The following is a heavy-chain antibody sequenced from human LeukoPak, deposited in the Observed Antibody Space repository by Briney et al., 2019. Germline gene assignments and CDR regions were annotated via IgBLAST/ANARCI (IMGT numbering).Heavy chain of an antibody. CDR3: ARGGYCTSSTCYTELDP. J-gene: IGHJ5*02. D-gene: IGHD2-2*02. CDR1: GGTFSSYA. Sequence: GASVKVSCKASGGTFSSYAISWVRQAPGQGLEWMGRIIPILGIANYAQKFQGRVTITADKSTSTAYMELSSLRSEDTAVYYCARGGYCTSSTCYTELDPWGQGTLVTVSS. V-gene: IGHV1-69*04. CDR2: IIPILGIA.